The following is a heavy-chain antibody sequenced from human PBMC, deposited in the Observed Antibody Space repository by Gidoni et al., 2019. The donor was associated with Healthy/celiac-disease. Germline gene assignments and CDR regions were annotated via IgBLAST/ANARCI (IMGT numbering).Heavy chain of an antibody. Sequence: QVQLQESGPGLVKPSQTLSLTCTVSGGSISSGSYYWSWIRQPAGKGLEWIGRIYTSGSTNYNPSLKSRVTISVDTSKNQFSLKLSSVTAADTAVYYCAAPGAAAGNSGFDYWGQGTLVTVSS. D-gene: IGHD6-13*01. CDR3: AAPGAAAGNSGFDY. V-gene: IGHV4-61*02. CDR1: GGSISSGSYY. CDR2: IYTSGST. J-gene: IGHJ4*02.